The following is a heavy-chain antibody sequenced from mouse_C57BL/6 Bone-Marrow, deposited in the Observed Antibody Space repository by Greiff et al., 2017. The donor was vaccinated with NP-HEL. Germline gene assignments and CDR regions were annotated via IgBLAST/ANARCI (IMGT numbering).Heavy chain of an antibody. V-gene: IGHV1-54*01. J-gene: IGHJ1*03. CDR1: GYAFTNYL. D-gene: IGHD1-1*01. Sequence: QVQLQQSGAELVRPGTSVKVSCKASGYAFTNYLIEWVKQRPGQGLEWIGVINPGSGGTNSNEKFKGKATLTADKSSSTAYMQLSSLTSEDSAVYFCARGITTVVAHWYFDVWGTGTTVTVSS. CDR2: INPGSGGT. CDR3: ARGITTVVAHWYFDV.